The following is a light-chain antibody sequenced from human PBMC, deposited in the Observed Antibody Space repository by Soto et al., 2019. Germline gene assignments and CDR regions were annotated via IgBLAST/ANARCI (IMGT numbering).Light chain of an antibody. CDR3: CSYARSTTGV. CDR2: EVT. V-gene: IGLV2-23*02. Sequence: QSVLTQPASVSGSPGQSITISCTGTSSDVGNYNLVSWYQQNPGKAPRLMIYEVTKRPSGVSHRFSGSKSGNTASLTISGLQAEDEADYYCCSYARSTTGVFGGGTQLTVL. CDR1: SSDVGNYNL. J-gene: IGLJ3*02.